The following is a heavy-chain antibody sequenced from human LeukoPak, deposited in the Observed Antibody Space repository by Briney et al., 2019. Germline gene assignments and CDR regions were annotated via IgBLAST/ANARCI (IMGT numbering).Heavy chain of an antibody. J-gene: IGHJ6*02. Sequence: PSETLSLTCTVSGGSISSSSYYWGWLRQPPGTGLEWIGSIYYGGSSYYNPSLKSRVTISVDTSNNQFSLKVNSVTAADTAVYYCARDAGHQLSRRNYYAMDVWGQGTTVTVSS. D-gene: IGHD2-2*01. CDR3: ARDAGHQLSRRNYYAMDV. CDR1: GGSISSSSYY. CDR2: IYYGGSS. V-gene: IGHV4-39*07.